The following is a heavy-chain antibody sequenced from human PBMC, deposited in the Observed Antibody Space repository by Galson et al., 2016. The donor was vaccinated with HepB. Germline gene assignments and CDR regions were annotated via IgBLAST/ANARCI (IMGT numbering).Heavy chain of an antibody. D-gene: IGHD3-10*01. V-gene: IGHV4-34*01. CDR3: ARGERDRRISMFRGTHVTGGWFDP. J-gene: IGHJ5*02. CDR2: SIHGGSA. Sequence: SETLSLTCAVYNGSFSGYHWNWIRQTPGKGLEWIGESIHGGSANYNPSLKSRVTMSVDTTKNQFSLKMTSVTAADTAIYYCARGERDRRISMFRGTHVTGGWFDPWGQGTLVTVSS. CDR1: NGSFSGYH.